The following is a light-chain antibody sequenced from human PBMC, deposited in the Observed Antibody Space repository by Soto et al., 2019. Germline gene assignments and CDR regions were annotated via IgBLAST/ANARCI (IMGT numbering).Light chain of an antibody. CDR2: LNSDGSH. CDR3: QTWGTGIVV. Sequence: QSVLTQSPSASASLGASVKLTCTLSSGHSNYAIAWHQQQPEKGPRYLMKLNSDGSHSKGDGIPYRFSGSSSGAERYLTISRLPSEDEADYYCQTWGTGIVVFGGGTKLTVL. V-gene: IGLV4-69*01. CDR1: SGHSNYA. J-gene: IGLJ2*01.